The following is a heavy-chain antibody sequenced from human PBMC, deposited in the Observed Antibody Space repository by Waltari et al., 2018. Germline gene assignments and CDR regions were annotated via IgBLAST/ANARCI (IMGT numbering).Heavy chain of an antibody. CDR3: ARGQLTDY. CDR1: GGSFSGYY. CDR2: INHSGST. V-gene: IGHV4-34*01. J-gene: IGHJ4*02. Sequence: QVQLQQWGAGLLKPSETLSLPCAVYGGSFSGYYWSWIRQPPGKGLEWIGEINHSGSTNYNPSLKSRVTISVDTSKNQFSLKLSSVTAADTAVYYCARGQLTDYWGQGTLVTVSS. D-gene: IGHD2-2*01.